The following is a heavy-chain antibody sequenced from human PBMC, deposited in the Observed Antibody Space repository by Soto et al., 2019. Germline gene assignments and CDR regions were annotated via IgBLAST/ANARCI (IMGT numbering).Heavy chain of an antibody. CDR3: AKDSPHKWFGNTYYYYGMDV. D-gene: IGHD3-10*01. CDR1: GFTFSSYA. Sequence: GESLKISCAASGFTFSSYAMSWVRQAPGKGLEWVSAISGSGGSTYYADSVKGRFTISRDNSKNTLYLQMNSLRAEDTAVYYCAKDSPHKWFGNTYYYYGMDVWGQGTTVTVSS. CDR2: ISGSGGST. V-gene: IGHV3-23*01. J-gene: IGHJ6*02.